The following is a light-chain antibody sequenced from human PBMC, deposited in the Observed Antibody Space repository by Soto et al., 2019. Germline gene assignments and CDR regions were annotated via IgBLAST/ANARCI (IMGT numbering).Light chain of an antibody. Sequence: DIVLTQSPATLSLSPGERATLSYTASQSVSSYLAWYQQKPGQAHRLLIYDASNRATGIPARFSGSVSGTDFTLTISSLETEDFAVYYCQQRSNWPPTTFGQGTRVEIK. CDR2: DAS. J-gene: IGKJ5*01. CDR3: QQRSNWPPTT. CDR1: QSVSSY. V-gene: IGKV3-11*01.